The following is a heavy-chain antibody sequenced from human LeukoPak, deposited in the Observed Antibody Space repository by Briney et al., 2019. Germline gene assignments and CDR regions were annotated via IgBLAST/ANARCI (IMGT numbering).Heavy chain of an antibody. V-gene: IGHV4-39*07. CDR3: ARDRDYYDSSGFDY. J-gene: IGHJ4*02. Sequence: SETLSLTCTVSGGSISGSSYYWGWIRQPPGKGLEWIGSIYYSGSTYYNPSLKSRVTISVDTSKNQFSLKLSSVTAADTAVYYCARDRDYYDSSGFDYWGQGTLVTVSS. CDR2: IYYSGST. D-gene: IGHD3-22*01. CDR1: GGSISGSSYY.